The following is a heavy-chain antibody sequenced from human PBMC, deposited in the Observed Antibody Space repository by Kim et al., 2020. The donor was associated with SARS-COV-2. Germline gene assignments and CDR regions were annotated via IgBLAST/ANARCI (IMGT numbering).Heavy chain of an antibody. CDR3: AKVVRWLVPNDYYGMDV. D-gene: IGHD6-19*01. J-gene: IGHJ6*02. Sequence: VQGRFTIARDNSKHTLYLQMNSLRAEDTAVYYCAKVVRWLVPNDYYGMDVWGQGTTVTVSS. V-gene: IGHV3-23*01.